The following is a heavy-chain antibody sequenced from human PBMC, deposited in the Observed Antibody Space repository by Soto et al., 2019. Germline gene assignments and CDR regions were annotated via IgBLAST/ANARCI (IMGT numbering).Heavy chain of an antibody. V-gene: IGHV3-73*01. CDR2: VRSNVNNYAT. CDR1: GFSFSGST. J-gene: IGHJ4*02. Sequence: EVQLLESGGGLAQPGGTLTLSCAASGFSFSGSTIHWVRQASGKGLEWVGRVRSNVNNYATAYAASMKGRFTISRDDSKNTAYLQMNSLKTEDTAVYYCTREYHYDSGAYWGQGTLVTVSS. D-gene: IGHD3-10*01. CDR3: TREYHYDSGAY.